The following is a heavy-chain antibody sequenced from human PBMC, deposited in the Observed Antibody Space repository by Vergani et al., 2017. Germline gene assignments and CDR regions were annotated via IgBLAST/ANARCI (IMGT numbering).Heavy chain of an antibody. V-gene: IGHV3-43D*04. CDR2: ISWDGGST. Sequence: VQLVESGGGVVQPGRSLRLSCVVSGFTFSSYAMHWVRQAPGKGLEWVSLISWDGGSTYYADSVKGRFTISRDNSKNSLYLQMNSLRAEDTALYYCAKDGDYGDYGSYFDYWGQGTLVTVSS. CDR1: GFTFSSYA. J-gene: IGHJ4*02. CDR3: AKDGDYGDYGSYFDY. D-gene: IGHD4-17*01.